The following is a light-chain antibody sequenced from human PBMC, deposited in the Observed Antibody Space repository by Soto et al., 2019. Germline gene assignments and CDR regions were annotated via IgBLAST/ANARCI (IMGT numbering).Light chain of an antibody. J-gene: IGKJ2*01. V-gene: IGKV1-16*01. CDR3: QQYHSYPYT. CDR1: QAIDHY. CDR2: AAS. Sequence: DIQMTQSPSSLSASVGDRVTITCRASQAIDHYLAWFQQKPGKAPKSLIYAASNLQSGVPSRFSGSGSGTYFTLTISSLLPEDFATYYCQQYHSYPYTFGLGTKVEIK.